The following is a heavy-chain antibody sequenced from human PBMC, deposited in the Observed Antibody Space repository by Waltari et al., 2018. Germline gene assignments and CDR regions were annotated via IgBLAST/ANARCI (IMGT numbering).Heavy chain of an antibody. Sequence: QVQLQESGPGLVKPSETLSLTCTVSGGSISSYYWSWIRQPAGKGLEWIGRIYTSGSTNYNPSLKSRVTMSVDTSKNQFSLKLSSVTAADTAVYYCARGREWELPYYFDYWGQGTLVTVSS. CDR1: GGSISSYY. CDR2: IYTSGST. CDR3: ARGREWELPYYFDY. J-gene: IGHJ4*02. V-gene: IGHV4-4*07. D-gene: IGHD1-26*01.